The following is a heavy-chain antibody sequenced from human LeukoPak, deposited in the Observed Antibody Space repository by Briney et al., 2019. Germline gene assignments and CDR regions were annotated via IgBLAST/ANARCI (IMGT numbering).Heavy chain of an antibody. CDR3: VRDQDEDRGSTTFDR. CDR2: TSSTSSYI. Sequence: GGSLRLSCAASGFTFSSYSMNWVRQAPGKGLEWVSSTSSTSSYIYYADSVKGRFTISRDNAKNSLYLQMNSLRAEDTAIYYCVRDQDEDRGSTTFDRWGQGTLVTVSS. J-gene: IGHJ4*02. D-gene: IGHD1-26*01. V-gene: IGHV3-21*04. CDR1: GFTFSSYS.